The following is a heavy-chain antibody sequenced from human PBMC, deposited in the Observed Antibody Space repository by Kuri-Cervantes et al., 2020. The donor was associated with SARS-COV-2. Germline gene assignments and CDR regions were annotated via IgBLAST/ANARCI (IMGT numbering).Heavy chain of an antibody. V-gene: IGHV1-18*01. CDR2: ISAYNGNT. J-gene: IGHJ4*02. Sequence: ASVKVSCKASGFTFVGSGVQWVRQAPGQGLEWMGWISAYNGNTNYAQKFQGRVTMTTDTSTSTAYMELRSLRSDDAAVYYCAKVPGDGYNWNYPPLFDYWGQGTLVTVSS. CDR3: AKVPGDGYNWNYPPLFDY. D-gene: IGHD1-7*01. CDR1: GFTFVGSG.